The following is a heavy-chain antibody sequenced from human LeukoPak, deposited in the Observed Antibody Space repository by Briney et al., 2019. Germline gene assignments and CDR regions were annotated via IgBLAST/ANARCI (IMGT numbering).Heavy chain of an antibody. D-gene: IGHD6-19*01. V-gene: IGHV4-38-2*01. Sequence: PSETLSLTCAVSGYSIGSGYYWAWIRQPPGKGLEWIASIYHSGTAYSNPSLKSRLTISIHTSRNQFSLQLSSVTAADTATYYCARHGSGWSFDNWGQGTLVTVSS. J-gene: IGHJ4*02. CDR3: ARHGSGWSFDN. CDR2: IYHSGTA. CDR1: GYSIGSGYY.